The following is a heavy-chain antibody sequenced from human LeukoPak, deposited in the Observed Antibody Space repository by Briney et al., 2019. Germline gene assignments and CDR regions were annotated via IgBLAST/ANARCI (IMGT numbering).Heavy chain of an antibody. CDR1: GFTFSNSA. D-gene: IGHD4-17*01. Sequence: GGSLRLSCAASGFTFSNSAMSWVRQAPGKGLEWVSATSGSGGTTYYADSVKGRFTISRDNSKNTLYLQMNSLRAEDTAVYYCAKEGTSSVTTPYADYWGQGTLVTVSS. V-gene: IGHV3-23*01. CDR3: AKEGTSSVTTPYADY. J-gene: IGHJ4*02. CDR2: TSGSGGTT.